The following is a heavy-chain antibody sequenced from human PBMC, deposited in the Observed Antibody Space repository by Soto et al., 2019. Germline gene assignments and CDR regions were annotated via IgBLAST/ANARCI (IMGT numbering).Heavy chain of an antibody. J-gene: IGHJ5*02. CDR1: GMPSSRGGYY. CDR3: ARDGAGAYGLGWFDP. CDR2: IYHSGST. Sequence: PSGTLSLTCSFAGMPSSRGGYYWSWLRQHPRKGLEWIGYIYHSGSTIYNPSLKSRVTISVDTSKNRLSLELSNVTAADTAVYYCARDGAGAYGLGWFDPWGQGILVTVPQ. V-gene: IGHV4-31*03. D-gene: IGHD2-21*01.